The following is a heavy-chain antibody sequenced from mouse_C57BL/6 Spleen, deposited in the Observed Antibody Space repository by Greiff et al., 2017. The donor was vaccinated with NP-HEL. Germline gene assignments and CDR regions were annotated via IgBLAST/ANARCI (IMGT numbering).Heavy chain of an antibody. J-gene: IGHJ4*01. CDR2: IYPGDGDT. CDR3: ARVDYAMDY. V-gene: IGHV1-82*01. Sequence: QVQLQQSGPELVKPGASVKISCKASGYAFSSSWMNWVKQRPGKGLEWIGRIYPGDGDTNYNGKFKGKATLTADKSSSTAYMQLSSLTSEDSAVYFCARVDYAMDYWGQGTSVTVSS. CDR1: GYAFSSSW.